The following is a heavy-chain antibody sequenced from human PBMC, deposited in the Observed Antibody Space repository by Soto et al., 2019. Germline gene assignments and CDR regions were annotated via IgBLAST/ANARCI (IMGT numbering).Heavy chain of an antibody. CDR1: GYTFTSYA. CDR3: ARLRLGYCSSTSCEATTAYAFDI. D-gene: IGHD2-2*01. V-gene: IGHV1-3*01. J-gene: IGHJ3*02. CDR2: INAGNGNT. Sequence: GASVKVSCKASGYTFTSYAMHWVRQAPGQRLEWMGWINAGNGNTKYSQKFQGRVTMTRDTSTSTAYMELRSLRSDDTAVYYCARLRLGYCSSTSCEATTAYAFDIWGQGTMVTVSS.